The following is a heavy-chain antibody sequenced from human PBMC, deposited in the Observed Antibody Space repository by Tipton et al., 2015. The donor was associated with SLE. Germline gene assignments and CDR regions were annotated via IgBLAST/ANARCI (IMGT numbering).Heavy chain of an antibody. CDR3: VRQRLWSDY. CDR1: GGSISTNTYF. J-gene: IGHJ4*02. V-gene: IGHV4-39*01. D-gene: IGHD2-21*01. CDR2: IHYSGDT. Sequence: TLSLTCTVSGGSISTNTYFWGWIRQPPGKGLEWIGNIHYSGDTYYNPSLRSRVTISIDTSKSHFSLKLTSVTATDTAVYYCVRQRLWSDYWGQGNLVTVSS.